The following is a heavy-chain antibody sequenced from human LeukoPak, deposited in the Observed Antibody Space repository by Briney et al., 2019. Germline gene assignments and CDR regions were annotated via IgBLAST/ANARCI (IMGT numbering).Heavy chain of an antibody. D-gene: IGHD2-2*01. CDR2: IYYSGST. V-gene: IGHV4-59*01. CDR3: ARVPSPYCSSTSCLPPQFDP. Sequence: SETPSLTCTVSGGSISSYHWSWIRQPPGKGLEWIGYIYYSGSTNYNPSLKSRVTISVDTSKNQFSLKLSSVTAADTAVYYCARVPSPYCSSTSCLPPQFDPWGQGTLVTVSS. J-gene: IGHJ5*02. CDR1: GGSISSYH.